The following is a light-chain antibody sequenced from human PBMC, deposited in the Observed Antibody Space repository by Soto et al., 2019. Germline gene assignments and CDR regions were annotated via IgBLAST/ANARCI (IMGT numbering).Light chain of an antibody. CDR3: CSYAGSRTWV. V-gene: IGLV2-23*02. CDR2: EVS. J-gene: IGLJ3*02. Sequence: QSALTQPASVSGSPGQSITISCTGTSSDVGSYNLVSWYQQHPGKAPKLMIYEVSKRPSGVSSHFSGSKSGNTASLTISGLQAEDEADYSCCSYAGSRTWVFGGGTKVTVL. CDR1: SSDVGSYNL.